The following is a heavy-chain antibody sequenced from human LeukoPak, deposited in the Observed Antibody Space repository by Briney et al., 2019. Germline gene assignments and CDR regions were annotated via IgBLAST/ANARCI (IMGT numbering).Heavy chain of an antibody. Sequence: GGSLRLSCAASGFTFSSYSMNWVRQAPGKGLEWVSSISSSSSYIYYAASVKGRFTISRDNAKNSLYLQMNRLRAEDTAVYYCARARKDYDSSGYYYFDYWGQGTLVTVSS. D-gene: IGHD3-22*01. CDR1: GFTFSSYS. V-gene: IGHV3-21*01. J-gene: IGHJ4*02. CDR2: ISSSSSYI. CDR3: ARARKDYDSSGYYYFDY.